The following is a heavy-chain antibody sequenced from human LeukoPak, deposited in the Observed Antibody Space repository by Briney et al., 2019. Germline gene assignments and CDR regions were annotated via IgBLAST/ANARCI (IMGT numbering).Heavy chain of an antibody. J-gene: IGHJ5*02. V-gene: IGHV4-59*08. CDR2: IYYSGST. CDR1: GGSISSYY. D-gene: IGHD1-1*01. CDR3: ARTFLEPYNWFDP. Sequence: SETLSLTCTVSGGSISSYYWSWIRKPPGKGLEWIGYIYYSGSTNYNPSLKSRVTISVDTSKNQFSLKLSSVTAADTAVYYCARTFLEPYNWFDPWGQGTLVTVSS.